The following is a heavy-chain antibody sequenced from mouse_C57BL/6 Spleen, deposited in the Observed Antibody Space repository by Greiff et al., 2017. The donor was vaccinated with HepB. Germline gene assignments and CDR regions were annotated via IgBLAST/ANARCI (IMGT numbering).Heavy chain of an antibody. CDR3: ARGDYGSFSWFAY. V-gene: IGHV3-6*01. CDR2: ISYDGSN. CDR1: GYSITSGYY. D-gene: IGHD1-1*01. J-gene: IGHJ3*01. Sequence: VQLKESGPGLVKPSQSLSLTCSVTGYSITSGYYWNWIRQFPGNKLEWMGYISYDGSNNYNPSLKNRISITRDTSKNQFFLKLNSVTTEDTATYYCARGDYGSFSWFAYWGQGTLVTVSA.